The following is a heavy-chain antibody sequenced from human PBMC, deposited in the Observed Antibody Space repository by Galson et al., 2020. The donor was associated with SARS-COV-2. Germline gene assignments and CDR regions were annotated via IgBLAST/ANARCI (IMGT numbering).Heavy chain of an antibody. Sequence: GWSLRLSCAASGFIFKNSWMNWVRQAPGKGLEWVGLIKHKDYGETKDYAALVEGRFTLSRDDSENMLYLQMNSLKTEDTAMYYCTTGYASYWHDNRWGQGTLVTVSS. CDR2: IKHKDYGETK. D-gene: IGHD1-1*01. J-gene: IGHJ5*02. CDR3: TTGYASYWHDNR. CDR1: GFIFKNSW. V-gene: IGHV3-15*07.